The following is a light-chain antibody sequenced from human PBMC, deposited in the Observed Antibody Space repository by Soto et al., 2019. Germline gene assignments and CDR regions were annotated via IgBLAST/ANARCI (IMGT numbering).Light chain of an antibody. CDR1: QYIHTR. CDR2: PTS. J-gene: IGKJ1*01. CDR3: HQRQSWPRT. Sequence: EIVLTQSPASLSSFPGDRVTLSCRASQYIHTRLAWYQHRPGQAPRLIIYPTSIRAAGIPARFSASGTGTDFTLTISDVQPEDVAVYYCHQRQSWPRTLGQGTKVDIK. V-gene: IGKV3D-11*03.